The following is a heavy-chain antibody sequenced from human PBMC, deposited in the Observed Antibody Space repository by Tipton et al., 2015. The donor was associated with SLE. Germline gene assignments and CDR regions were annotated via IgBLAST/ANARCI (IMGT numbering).Heavy chain of an antibody. D-gene: IGHD5-12*01. Sequence: LRLSCTVSGGSISSYYWSWIRQPAGKGLEWIGHIYTSGSTNYNPSLKSRVTISVDTSKNQFSLKLSSVTATDTAAYYCAATGGIVATIGEDWGQGTLVTVSS. CDR3: AATGGIVATIGED. CDR1: GGSISSYY. V-gene: IGHV4-4*07. CDR2: IYTSGST. J-gene: IGHJ4*02.